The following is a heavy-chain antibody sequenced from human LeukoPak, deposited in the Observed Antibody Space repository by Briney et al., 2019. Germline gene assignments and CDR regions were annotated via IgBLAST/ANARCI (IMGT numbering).Heavy chain of an antibody. CDR1: GFTFSNCE. V-gene: IGHV3-48*03. J-gene: IGHJ3*02. CDR3: ARDHLGYQMGNAFDI. D-gene: IGHD3-16*02. Sequence: PGGSLRLSCAASGFTFSNCEMNWVRQAPGKGLEWVSYISSSGTLIHYADSVKGRFTISRDNAKNSLYLQMNSLRAEDTAVYYCARDHLGYQMGNAFDIWGQGTEVTVSS. CDR2: ISSSGTLI.